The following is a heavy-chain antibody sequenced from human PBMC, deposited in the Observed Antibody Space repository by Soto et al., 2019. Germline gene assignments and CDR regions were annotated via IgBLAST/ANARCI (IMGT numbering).Heavy chain of an antibody. CDR3: ARVPVVPAAMEYYYYMDV. CDR2: IYYSGST. D-gene: IGHD2-2*01. J-gene: IGHJ6*03. Sequence: SETLSLTCTVSGGSISSYYWSWIRQPPGKGLEWIGYIYYSGSTNYNPSLKSRVTISVDTSKNQFSLKLSSVTAADTAVYYCARVPVVPAAMEYYYYMDVWGKGTTVTVSS. CDR1: GGSISSYY. V-gene: IGHV4-59*01.